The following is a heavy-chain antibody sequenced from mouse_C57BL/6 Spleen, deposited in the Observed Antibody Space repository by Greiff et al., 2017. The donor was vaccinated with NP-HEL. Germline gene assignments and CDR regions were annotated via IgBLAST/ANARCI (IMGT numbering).Heavy chain of an antibody. V-gene: IGHV5-9-1*02. J-gene: IGHJ2*01. CDR1: GFTFSSYA. D-gene: IGHD1-1*01. Sequence: EVKLVESGEGLVKPGGSLKLSCAASGFTFSSYAMSWVRQTPEKRLEWVAYISSGGDYIYYADTVKGRFTISRDNARNTLYLQMSSLKSEDTAMYYCTRGTYYYGSPLYFDYWGQGTTLTVSS. CDR3: TRGTYYYGSPLYFDY. CDR2: ISSGGDYI.